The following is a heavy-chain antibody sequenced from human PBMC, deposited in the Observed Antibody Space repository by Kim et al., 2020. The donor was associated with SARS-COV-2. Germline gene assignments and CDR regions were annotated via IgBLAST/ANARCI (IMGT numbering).Heavy chain of an antibody. Sequence: GGSLRLSCAASGFTFSSYSMNWVRQAPGKGLEWVSSISSSSSYIYYADSVKGRFTISRDNAKNSLYLQMNSMRAEDTAVYYCARKKQWQYDAFDIWGQGTMVTVSS. CDR1: GFTFSSYS. V-gene: IGHV3-21*01. J-gene: IGHJ3*02. CDR3: ARKKQWQYDAFDI. CDR2: ISSSSSYI. D-gene: IGHD6-19*01.